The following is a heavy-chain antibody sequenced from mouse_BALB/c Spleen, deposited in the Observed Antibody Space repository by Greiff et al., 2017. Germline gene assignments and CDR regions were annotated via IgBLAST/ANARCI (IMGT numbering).Heavy chain of an antibody. Sequence: EVQLQESGAELVKPGASVKLSCTASGFNIKDTYMHWVKQRPEQGLEWIGRIDPANGNTKYDPKFQGKATITADTSSNTAYLQLSSLTSEDTAVYYCADDGYYYGVAYWGQGTLVTVSA. CDR3: ADDGYYYGVAY. D-gene: IGHD2-3*01. CDR1: GFNIKDTY. J-gene: IGHJ3*01. V-gene: IGHV14-3*02. CDR2: IDPANGNT.